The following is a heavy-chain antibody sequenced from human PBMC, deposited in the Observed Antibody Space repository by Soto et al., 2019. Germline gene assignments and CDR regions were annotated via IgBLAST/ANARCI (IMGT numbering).Heavy chain of an antibody. Sequence: LRLSCAASGFTFSSYWMSWVRQAPGKGLEWVANIKHDGSEKHYVDSVKGRFTISRDNAKNSLYLQMNSLRAEDTAVYYYARSRSGRGSSWTPGLFDYWGQGTLVTVSS. V-gene: IGHV3-7*01. D-gene: IGHD6-13*01. J-gene: IGHJ4*02. CDR1: GFTFSSYW. CDR2: IKHDGSEK. CDR3: ARSRSGRGSSWTPGLFDY.